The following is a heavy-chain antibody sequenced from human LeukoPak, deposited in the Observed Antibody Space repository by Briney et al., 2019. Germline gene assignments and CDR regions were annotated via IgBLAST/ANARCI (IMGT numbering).Heavy chain of an antibody. D-gene: IGHD3-10*01. CDR2: IYHSGST. CDR1: GGSISSSNW. J-gene: IGHJ5*02. CDR3: ARGFSMVRGVRLWFDP. Sequence: SETLSLTCAVSGGSISSSNWWSWVRQPPGKGLEWIGEIYHSGSTNYNPSLKSRVTISVDTSKNPFSLKLSSVTAADTAVYYCARGFSMVRGVRLWFDPWGQGTLVTVSS. V-gene: IGHV4-4*02.